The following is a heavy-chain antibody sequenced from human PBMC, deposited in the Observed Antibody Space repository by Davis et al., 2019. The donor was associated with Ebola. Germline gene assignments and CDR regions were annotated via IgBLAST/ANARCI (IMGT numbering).Heavy chain of an antibody. V-gene: IGHV3-48*03. CDR1: GFTFSSYE. CDR2: ISSNSGTM. Sequence: AGSLTLSCAASGFTFSSYEMNWVRQAPGKGLEWVSYISSNSGTMYYADSVKGRFTISRDRSKNKLYLQMNSLGAEDTAGYYCARSRFPYGMDVWGQGTTVTVSS. CDR3: ARSRFPYGMDV. J-gene: IGHJ6*02. D-gene: IGHD3-3*01.